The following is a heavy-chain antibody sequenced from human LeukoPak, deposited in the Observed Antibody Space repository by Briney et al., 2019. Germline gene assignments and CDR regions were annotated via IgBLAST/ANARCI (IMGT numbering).Heavy chain of an antibody. CDR2: ISGSGGTI. Sequence: GGSLRLSCAASGFTFSSYAMHWVRQAPGKGLEWVSAISGSGGTIYYADSVRGRFTISRDNSKNTLYLQMNSLRAEDTAVYYCVQGGGYYGSWSYYNVLPFYFDNWGQGTLVTVTS. CDR1: GFTFSSYA. J-gene: IGHJ4*02. CDR3: VQGGGYYGSWSYYNVLPFYFDN. D-gene: IGHD3-10*01. V-gene: IGHV3-23*01.